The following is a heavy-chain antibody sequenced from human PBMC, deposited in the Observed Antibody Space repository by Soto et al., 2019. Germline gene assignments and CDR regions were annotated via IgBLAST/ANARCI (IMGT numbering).Heavy chain of an antibody. J-gene: IGHJ2*01. CDR2: INDRGSI. CDR1: GGSFSGYY. CDR3: ARESHDMLTGPPWVWYFDL. D-gene: IGHD3-9*01. Sequence: QVQLQQWGAGPLRPLETLSLTCGVSGGSFSGYYSAWIRQSPGTRLEWIGEINDRGSINYNPSLKSGVSISVGTSKNYYSLNLRSVAAADAAVYYCARESHDMLTGPPWVWYFDLWGRGPLVTVSS. V-gene: IGHV4-34*01.